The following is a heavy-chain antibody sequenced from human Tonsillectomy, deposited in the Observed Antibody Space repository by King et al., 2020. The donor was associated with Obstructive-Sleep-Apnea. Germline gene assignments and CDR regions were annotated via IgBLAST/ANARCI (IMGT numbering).Heavy chain of an antibody. CDR2: ISYDGSDK. V-gene: IGHV3-30*18. J-gene: IGHJ6*02. CDR3: AKVLTVRGVTPFYYYYGMDV. CDR1: GFTFSSYG. D-gene: IGHD3-10*01. Sequence: QLVQSGGGVVQPGRSLRLSCAASGFTFSSYGMHWVRQAPGKGLEWVAVISYDGSDKYYADPVKGRFSISRDNSKNTLYLQMNSLRAEDTAVYYCAKVLTVRGVTPFYYYYGMDVWGQGTTVTVSS.